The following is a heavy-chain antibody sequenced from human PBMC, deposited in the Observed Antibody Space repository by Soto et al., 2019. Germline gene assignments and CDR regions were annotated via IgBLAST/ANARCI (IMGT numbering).Heavy chain of an antibody. CDR3: ARHPTYYDFWSGYYGPNWFDP. CDR2: IYYSGST. Sequence: SETLSLTCTVSGGSLRSSSYYWGWICQPPGKGLEWIGSIYYSGSTYYNPSLKSRVTISVDTSKNQFSLKLSSVTAADTAVYYCARHPTYYDFWSGYYGPNWFDPWGQGTLVT. J-gene: IGHJ5*02. D-gene: IGHD3-3*01. V-gene: IGHV4-39*01. CDR1: GGSLRSSSYY.